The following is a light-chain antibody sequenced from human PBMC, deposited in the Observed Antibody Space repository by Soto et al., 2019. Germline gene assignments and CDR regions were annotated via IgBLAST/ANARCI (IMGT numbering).Light chain of an antibody. Sequence: EIVMTQSPSALSVSPLERGTLSYRASQSVSSNLAWYQQKPGQAPRLPIYGASTRATGIPARFSGSGSGTKFTLTISSLQSEDFAVYYCQQYNNWPPWTFGQGTKVDIK. CDR2: GAS. V-gene: IGKV3-15*01. CDR3: QQYNNWPPWT. J-gene: IGKJ1*01. CDR1: QSVSSN.